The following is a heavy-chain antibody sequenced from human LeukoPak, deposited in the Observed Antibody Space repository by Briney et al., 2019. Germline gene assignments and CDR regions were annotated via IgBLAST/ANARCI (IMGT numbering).Heavy chain of an antibody. V-gene: IGHV3-53*01. CDR3: ARESGFGELFPYAFDI. J-gene: IGHJ3*02. D-gene: IGHD3-10*01. CDR2: LYSGGNT. Sequence: GGSLRLSCAASGFTFSNNYMSWVRQAPGKGLEWVSVLYSGGNTYYTDAVKGRFGISRDNSRNTEYLQMNSLSAEDTAVYYCARESGFGELFPYAFDIWGQGTVVTVSS. CDR1: GFTFSNNY.